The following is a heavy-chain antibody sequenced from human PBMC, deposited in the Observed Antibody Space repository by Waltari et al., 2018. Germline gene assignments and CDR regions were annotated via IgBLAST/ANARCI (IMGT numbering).Heavy chain of an antibody. CDR2: TYYRSKWSN. CDR1: GDRVSSNSAT. V-gene: IGHV6-1*01. D-gene: IGHD1-26*01. CDR3: ARRVPVGANAFDI. Sequence: QVQLQQSGPGLVRPSQTLSLTCAISGDRVSSNSATWNWIHQSPSRGLEWLGRTYYRSKWSNDYAVSVRSRITINPDTSKNQFSLQLNSVTTEDTAVYYCARRVPVGANAFDIWGQGTMVTVSS. J-gene: IGHJ3*02.